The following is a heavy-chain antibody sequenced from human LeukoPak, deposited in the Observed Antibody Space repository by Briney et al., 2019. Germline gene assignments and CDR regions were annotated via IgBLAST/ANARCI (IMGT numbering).Heavy chain of an antibody. J-gene: IGHJ4*02. Sequence: PGGSLRLSCAASGFTVSSNYMSWVRQAPGKGLEWVSVIYSGGSTYYADSVKGRFTISRDNSKNTLYLQMNSLRAEDTAVYYCARALAAAAGRRAAMMGDWGQGTLVTVSS. D-gene: IGHD6-13*01. V-gene: IGHV3-53*01. CDR1: GFTVSSNY. CDR2: IYSGGST. CDR3: ARALAAAAGRRAAMMGD.